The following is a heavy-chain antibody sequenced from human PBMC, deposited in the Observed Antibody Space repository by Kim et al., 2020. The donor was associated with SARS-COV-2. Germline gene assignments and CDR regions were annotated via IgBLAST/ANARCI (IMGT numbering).Heavy chain of an antibody. Sequence: SVKGRFTISRDDSKNSLYLQMNSLKTEDTAVYYCAREAGNYYDSVGAFDIWGQGTMVTVSS. D-gene: IGHD3-22*01. J-gene: IGHJ3*02. CDR3: AREAGNYYDSVGAFDI. V-gene: IGHV3-72*01.